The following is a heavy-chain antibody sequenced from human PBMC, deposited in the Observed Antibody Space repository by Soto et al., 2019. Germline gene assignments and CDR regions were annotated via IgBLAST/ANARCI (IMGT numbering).Heavy chain of an antibody. J-gene: IGHJ6*02. Sequence: SYTLSLTCTVSSGSISSYYWSWIRQPAGKGLEWIGLIYTSGSTNYNPSLKSRVTMSVDTSKNQFSLKLSSVTAADTCVYYCASDRGGYDILTGYYQYYYYGIDVWGQGTTVTVSS. CDR2: IYTSGST. V-gene: IGHV4-4*07. CDR1: SGSISSYY. CDR3: ASDRGGYDILTGYYQYYYYGIDV. D-gene: IGHD3-9*01.